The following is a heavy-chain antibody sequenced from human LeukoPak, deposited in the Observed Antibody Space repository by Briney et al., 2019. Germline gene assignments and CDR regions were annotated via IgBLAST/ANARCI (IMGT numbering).Heavy chain of an antibody. CDR2: MDPNSGNT. CDR1: GYTFTSYD. D-gene: IGHD6-13*01. Sequence: ASVKVSCKASGYTFTSYDINWVRLATGQGLEWMGWMDPNSGNTGYAQKFQGRVTMTRNTSIRTAYMELSSLRSEDTAVYYCARGSDSSSWYPISRSSYYYYYYMDVWGKGTTVTVSS. V-gene: IGHV1-8*01. CDR3: ARGSDSSSWYPISRSSYYYYYYMDV. J-gene: IGHJ6*03.